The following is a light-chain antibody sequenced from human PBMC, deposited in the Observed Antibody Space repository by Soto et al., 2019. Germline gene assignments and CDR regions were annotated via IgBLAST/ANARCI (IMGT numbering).Light chain of an antibody. CDR1: SSDVGGYNY. CDR2: DDS. J-gene: IGLJ1*01. CDR3: SSYTTSNTRQIV. Sequence: QSVLTQPASVSGSPGQSITISCTGTSSDVGGYNYVSWYQQHPGKAPKFIIYDDSNRPSGVSNRFSGSKSGNTASLTISGLQAEDEADYYCSSYTTSNTRQIVFGTGTKVTVL. V-gene: IGLV2-14*01.